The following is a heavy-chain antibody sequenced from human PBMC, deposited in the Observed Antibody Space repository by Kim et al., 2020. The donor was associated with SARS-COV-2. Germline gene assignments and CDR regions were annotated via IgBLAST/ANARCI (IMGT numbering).Heavy chain of an antibody. V-gene: IGHV1-18*01. J-gene: IGHJ4*02. CDR2: NGNP. Sequence: NGNPNYARKLQGRVTMTTGTSTSTAYMELRSLRSDDKAVYYCAGGAPLDYWGQGTLVTVSS. CDR3: AGGAPLDY.